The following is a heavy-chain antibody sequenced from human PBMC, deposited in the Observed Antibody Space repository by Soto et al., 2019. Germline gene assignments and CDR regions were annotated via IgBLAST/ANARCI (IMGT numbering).Heavy chain of an antibody. J-gene: IGHJ6*02. Sequence: EVHLVESGGGLVQPGGSLRLSCAASGYTFNDYWMGWVRQTPGKGLEWVANIKGDESEKYYEDSVRGRFTITRDNAKNSLYLQMNSLGVEDTAVYYCARDRGSGFHGQDAWGMDVWGQGTTVTVSS. CDR1: GYTFNDYW. CDR3: ARDRGSGFHGQDAWGMDV. CDR2: IKGDESEK. D-gene: IGHD6-19*01. V-gene: IGHV3-7*05.